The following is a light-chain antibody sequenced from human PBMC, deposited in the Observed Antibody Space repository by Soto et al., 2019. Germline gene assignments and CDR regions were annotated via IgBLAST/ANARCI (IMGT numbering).Light chain of an antibody. J-gene: IGLJ3*02. CDR1: SSDVGSYDL. CDR2: EGS. Sequence: QSALTQPASVSGSPGPSITISCTGTSSDVGSYDLVSWYQQYPGKAPKLMIYEGSKRPSGVSNRFSGSRSGNTASLTISGLQAEDEADYYCCSYAGSSTFPVFGGGTKLTVL. CDR3: CSYAGSSTFPV. V-gene: IGLV2-23*03.